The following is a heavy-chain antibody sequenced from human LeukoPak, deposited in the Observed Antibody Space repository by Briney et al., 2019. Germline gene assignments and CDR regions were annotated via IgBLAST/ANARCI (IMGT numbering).Heavy chain of an antibody. CDR3: ARDLSYTSLDY. CDR1: GFTFSTYG. CDR2: MWSDRITK. V-gene: IGHV3-33*01. D-gene: IGHD4-11*01. J-gene: IGHJ4*02. Sequence: GGSLRLSCAASGFTFSTYGMHWVRQAPGMGLEWVAVMWSDRITKYFGDSVKGRFTISRDNSKNTLYLQMNSLTADDTGVYYCARDLSYTSLDYGGQGTLVTVSS.